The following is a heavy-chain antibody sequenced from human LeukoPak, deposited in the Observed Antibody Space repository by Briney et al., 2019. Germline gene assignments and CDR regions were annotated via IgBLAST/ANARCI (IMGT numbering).Heavy chain of an antibody. CDR1: GFTFSRYT. D-gene: IGHD3-22*01. Sequence: GGSLRLSCAASGFTFSRYTMHWVRQAPGKGLEWVAVISYDGSNKYYANSVKGRFTISADNSKNTLYLQMNSLRAEDTAVYYCAKGGYYDSSGYGLIDYWGQGTLVTVSS. CDR3: AKGGYYDSSGYGLIDY. J-gene: IGHJ4*02. CDR2: ISYDGSNK. V-gene: IGHV3-30-3*01.